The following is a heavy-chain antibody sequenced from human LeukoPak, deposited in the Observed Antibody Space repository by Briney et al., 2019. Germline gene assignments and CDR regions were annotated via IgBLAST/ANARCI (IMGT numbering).Heavy chain of an antibody. CDR1: GYTFTSYG. Sequence: ASVKVSCKASGYTFTSYGLSWVRQAPGQGLEWMGWISAYNGNTNYAQKLQGRVTMTTDTSTSTAYMELSSLRSEDTAVYYCARGVDLGSSGSAFYYYYYMDVWGKGTTVTVSS. V-gene: IGHV1-18*01. D-gene: IGHD3-22*01. J-gene: IGHJ6*03. CDR2: ISAYNGNT. CDR3: ARGVDLGSSGSAFYYYYYMDV.